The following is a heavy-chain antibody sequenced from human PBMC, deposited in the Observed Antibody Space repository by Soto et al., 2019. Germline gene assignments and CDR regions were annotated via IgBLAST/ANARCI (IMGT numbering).Heavy chain of an antibody. CDR3: AKGDTMTFDY. D-gene: IGHD3-22*01. CDR1: GSTFCSYG. CDR2: ISYDGSNK. Sequence: GGSLRLSCAVPGSTFCSYGMHWVRQALVKGLEWLADISYDGSNKYYADSVKGRFTISRDNSKIALYLQMNSLRVGDMVVYYCAKGDTMTFDYWGQGTLVTVSS. V-gene: IGHV3-30*18. J-gene: IGHJ4*02.